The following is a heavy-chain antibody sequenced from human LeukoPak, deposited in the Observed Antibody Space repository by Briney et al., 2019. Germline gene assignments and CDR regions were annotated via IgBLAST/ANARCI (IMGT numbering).Heavy chain of an antibody. CDR1: GLTFSSYG. V-gene: IGHV3-30*02. D-gene: IGHD3-22*01. CDR2: IWYAGSSK. Sequence: GGSLRLSCVASGLTFSSYGMHWVRQAPGKGLEGVTFIWYAGSSKHYADSVKGRFTISRDNSKNTLYLQMNSLRAEDTAVYYCTKDPANYYDSSGSDAFDIWGQGTMVTVYS. CDR3: TKDPANYYDSSGSDAFDI. J-gene: IGHJ3*02.